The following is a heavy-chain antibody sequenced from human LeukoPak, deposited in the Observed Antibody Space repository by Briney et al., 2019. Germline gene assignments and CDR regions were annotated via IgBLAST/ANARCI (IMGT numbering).Heavy chain of an antibody. CDR1: GYTFTSYD. CDR2: MNPNSGST. V-gene: IGHV1-8*01. D-gene: IGHD3-9*01. Sequence: ASVKVSCNSSGYTFTSYDINWVRQATGQGLEWMGWMNPNSGSTGYAKKFQGRVTMTRNTSRSTDYMELSSLRSEDTVEYYCARGPNGYYDILAGYLGTGAFDIWGQGTMVTVSS. CDR3: ARGPNGYYDILAGYLGTGAFDI. J-gene: IGHJ3*02.